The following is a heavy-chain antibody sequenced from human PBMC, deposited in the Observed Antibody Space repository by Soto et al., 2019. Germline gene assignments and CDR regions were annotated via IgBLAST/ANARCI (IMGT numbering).Heavy chain of an antibody. D-gene: IGHD4-4*01. CDR3: ARGGQSNFDP. J-gene: IGHJ5*02. CDR2: TYSAGNT. V-gene: IGHV3-66*01. CDR1: GFTVSSNY. Sequence: GGSLRLSCAASGFTVSSNYMSWVRQAPGKGLELVSVTYSAGNTYYADSVKGRFTISRDNSENTLYLQMNSLRVDDTAVYYCARGGQSNFDPWGQGTLVTVS.